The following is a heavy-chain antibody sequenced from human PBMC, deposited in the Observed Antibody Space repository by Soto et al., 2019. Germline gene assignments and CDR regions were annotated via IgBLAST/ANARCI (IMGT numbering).Heavy chain of an antibody. J-gene: IGHJ6*02. V-gene: IGHV3-21*01. CDR3: ARSFSSSWYAVVGYYYYGMDV. CDR2: ISSSSSYI. D-gene: IGHD6-13*01. Sequence: PGGSLRLSCAASGFTFSSYSMNWVRQAPGKGLEWVSSISSSSSYIYYADSVKGRFTISRDNAKNSLYLQMNSLRAEDTAVYYCARSFSSSWYAVVGYYYYGMDVWGQGTTVTVSS. CDR1: GFTFSSYS.